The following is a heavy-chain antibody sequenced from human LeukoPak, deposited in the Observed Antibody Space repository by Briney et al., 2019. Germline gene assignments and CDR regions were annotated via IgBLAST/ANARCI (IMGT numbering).Heavy chain of an antibody. D-gene: IGHD5-12*01. V-gene: IGHV3-74*01. Sequence: GGSLRLSCAASGFTFSDYWMHWVRQAPGKGLVWVSRVSSDGTSTSYADSVKGRFTISRDNAKNSLYLQMNSLRAEDTAMYYCARGRYSGTTYYFDYWGQGTLVTVSS. CDR3: ARGRYSGTTYYFDY. CDR1: GFTFSDYW. CDR2: VSSDGTST. J-gene: IGHJ4*02.